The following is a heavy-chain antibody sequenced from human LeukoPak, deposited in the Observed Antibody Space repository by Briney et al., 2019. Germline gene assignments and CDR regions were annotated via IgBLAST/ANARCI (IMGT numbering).Heavy chain of an antibody. CDR2: INPSGGRT. J-gene: IGHJ4*02. CDR1: GYTFTSYY. CDR3: ARDGGYYDSSGYGLGY. V-gene: IGHV1-46*01. D-gene: IGHD3-22*01. Sequence: ASVKVSCKASGYTFTSYYMHWVRLAPGQGLEWMGIINPSGGRTSYAQKFQGRVTMTRDTSTSTVYMELSSLRSEDTAVYYCARDGGYYDSSGYGLGYWGQGTLVTVSS.